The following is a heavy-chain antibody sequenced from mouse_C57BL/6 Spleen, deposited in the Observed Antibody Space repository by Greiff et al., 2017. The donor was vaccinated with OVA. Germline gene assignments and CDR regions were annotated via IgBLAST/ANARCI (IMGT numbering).Heavy chain of an antibody. V-gene: IGHV5-17*01. CDR1: GFTFSDYG. J-gene: IGHJ2*01. CDR3: ARNSWGY. CDR2: ISRGRSTV. Sequence: EVQLVESGGGLVKPGGSLKLSCAASGFTFSDYGMHWVRQAPEKGLEWVAYISRGRSTVYYADTVKGRVTTTRENAKNTLFLQMTRLRSEDTAMYYCARNSWGYWGQGTTLTVSS. D-gene: IGHD3-1*01.